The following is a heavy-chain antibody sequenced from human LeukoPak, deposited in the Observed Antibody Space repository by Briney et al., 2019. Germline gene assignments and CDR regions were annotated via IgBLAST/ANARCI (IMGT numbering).Heavy chain of an antibody. Sequence: PGGSLRLSCAASGFTFSSYALSWVRQAPGEGLDWVSGISGRGGTTYYADSVKGRFTISRDNAKNLLYLQMNSLRPEDTAVYYCARDWYCSSSICYTDRNWFDPWGQGTLVTVSS. CDR1: GFTFSSYA. CDR2: ISGRGGTT. J-gene: IGHJ5*02. CDR3: ARDWYCSSSICYTDRNWFDP. D-gene: IGHD2-2*02. V-gene: IGHV3-23*01.